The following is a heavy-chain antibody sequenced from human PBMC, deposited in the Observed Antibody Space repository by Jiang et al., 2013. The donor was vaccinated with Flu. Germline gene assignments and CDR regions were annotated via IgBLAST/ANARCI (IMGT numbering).Heavy chain of an antibody. Sequence: YAMHWVRQAPDKGLEWVAVISYDGSNKYYADSVKGRFTISRDNSKNTLYLQMNSLRAEDTAVYYCARGGYCSGGSCASSRGYSHYYYGMDVWGQGTTVTVSS. V-gene: IGHV3-30*04. CDR1: YA. D-gene: IGHD2-15*01. J-gene: IGHJ6*02. CDR2: ISYDGSNK. CDR3: ARGGYCSGGSCASSRGYSHYYYGMDV.